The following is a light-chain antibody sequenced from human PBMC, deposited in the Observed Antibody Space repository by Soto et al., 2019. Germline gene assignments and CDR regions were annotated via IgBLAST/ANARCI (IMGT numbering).Light chain of an antibody. J-gene: IGLJ1*01. V-gene: IGLV2-14*01. Sequence: QSALTQPASVSGSPGQSITISCTGTSSDVGGYNYVSWYQQHPGKAPKLMIYEVSNRSSGVSNRFSGSKSGNTASLTISGLQAEDEADYYCNSYTSSSIDYVFGTGTKLTVL. CDR3: NSYTSSSIDYV. CDR1: SSDVGGYNY. CDR2: EVS.